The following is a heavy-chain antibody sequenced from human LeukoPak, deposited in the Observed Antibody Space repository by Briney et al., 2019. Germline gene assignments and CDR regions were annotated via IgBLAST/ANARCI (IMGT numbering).Heavy chain of an antibody. CDR3: ARASRRGNYYDSSGLFFDY. CDR2: IYHSGIT. J-gene: IGHJ4*02. D-gene: IGHD3-22*01. Sequence: SETLSLTCTVSGYSISSGYYWGWIRQPPGKGLEWIGSIYHSGITYYNPSLKSRVTISVDTSKNQFSLKLSSVTAADTAVYHCARASRRGNYYDSSGLFFDYWGQGTLVTVSS. V-gene: IGHV4-38-2*02. CDR1: GYSISSGYY.